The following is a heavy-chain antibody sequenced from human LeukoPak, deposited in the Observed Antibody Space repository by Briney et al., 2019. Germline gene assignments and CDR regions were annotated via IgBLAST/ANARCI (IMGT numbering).Heavy chain of an antibody. CDR2: IYYSGST. D-gene: IGHD5-24*01. CDR1: GGSISSYY. Sequence: XETLSLTCTVSGGSISSYYWSWVRQPPGKGLEWIGYIYYSGSTNYNPSLESRVTISVDTSKNQFSLKLSSVTAADTAVYYCARDRDGYLDYWGQGTLVTVSS. CDR3: ARDRDGYLDY. V-gene: IGHV4-59*01. J-gene: IGHJ4*02.